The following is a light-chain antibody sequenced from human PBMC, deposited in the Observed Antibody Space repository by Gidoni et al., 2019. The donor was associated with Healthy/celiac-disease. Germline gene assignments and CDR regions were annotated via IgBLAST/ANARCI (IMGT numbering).Light chain of an antibody. CDR1: QSISSY. J-gene: IGKJ4*01. CDR2: AAS. Sequence: DIQMTQSPSSLSASVGDRVTITCRASQSISSYLNWYQQKPGKAPKLLLYAASSLQSGVPSRFSGSGPGTDFTLTISSLQPEDFATYYCQQSYSTPLTFGGGTKVEIK. CDR3: QQSYSTPLT. V-gene: IGKV1-39*01.